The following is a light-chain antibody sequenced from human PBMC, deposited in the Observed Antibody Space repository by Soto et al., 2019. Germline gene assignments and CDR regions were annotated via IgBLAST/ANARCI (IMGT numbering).Light chain of an antibody. J-gene: IGKJ1*01. CDR2: GAY. CDR1: QSVSDN. Sequence: EIVVTQSPSTLSVSPGQRATLSCRASQSVSDNLAWYQQKPGQAPRLLIYGAYIRATGVPARLSGSGSGTEFTLTISSLQSEDFAVYYCQQYNFWPRSFGQGTKVDI. CDR3: QQYNFWPRS. V-gene: IGKV3-15*01.